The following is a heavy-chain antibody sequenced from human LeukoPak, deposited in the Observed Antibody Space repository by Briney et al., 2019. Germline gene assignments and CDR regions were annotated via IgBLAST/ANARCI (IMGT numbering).Heavy chain of an antibody. CDR3: ALHVLLFGWRNWFDP. CDR1: GYTFTSYG. CDR2: ISAYNGNT. V-gene: IGHV1-18*04. D-gene: IGHD2-21*02. Sequence: ASVKVSCKASGYTFTSYGISWVRQAPGQGLEWMGWISAYNGNTNYAQKLQGRVTMTTDTSTGTAYMELRSLRSDDTAVYYCALHVLLFGWRNWFDPWGQGTLVTVSS. J-gene: IGHJ5*02.